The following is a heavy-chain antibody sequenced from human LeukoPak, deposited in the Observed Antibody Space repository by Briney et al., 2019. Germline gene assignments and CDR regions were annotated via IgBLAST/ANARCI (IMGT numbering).Heavy chain of an antibody. D-gene: IGHD6-19*01. Sequence: GGSLKLSCAASGFTFSGSAMHWVRQASGKGLEWVGRIRSKANSYATAYAASVKGRFTISRDDSKNTAYLQMNSLKTEDTAVYYCTSLLVSSGWYYFDYWGQGTLVTVSS. J-gene: IGHJ4*02. CDR3: TSLLVSSGWYYFDY. CDR1: GFTFSGSA. CDR2: IRSKANSYAT. V-gene: IGHV3-73*01.